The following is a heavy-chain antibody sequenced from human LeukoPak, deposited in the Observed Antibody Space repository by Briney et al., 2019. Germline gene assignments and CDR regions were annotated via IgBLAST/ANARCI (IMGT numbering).Heavy chain of an antibody. CDR1: GFTFSNYW. V-gene: IGHV3-74*01. CDR2: INSDGSSR. Sequence: GGSLRLSCAASGFTFSNYWMHWVRQAPGKGLVWVSRINSDGSSRNYADSVKGRFTISRDNAKNTLYLQMNSLRAEDTAVYYCASASSHRIAGGDYWGQGTLVTVSS. CDR3: ASASSHRIAGGDY. J-gene: IGHJ4*02. D-gene: IGHD6-13*01.